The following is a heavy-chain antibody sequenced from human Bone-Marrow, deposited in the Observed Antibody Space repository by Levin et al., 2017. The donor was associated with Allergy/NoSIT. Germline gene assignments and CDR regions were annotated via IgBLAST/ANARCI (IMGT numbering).Heavy chain of an antibody. CDR2: INVSGTT. V-gene: IGHV4-34*01. CDR3: ARGGGLLHGNYWFDP. Sequence: MSSETLSLTCAVSGGSLRNDYCNWIRQSPGKGLEWIGEINVSGTTNYNSSLKSRVAISVDTSNNQFSLRLRDVTAADTAVYYCARGGGLLHGNYWFDPWGQGTLVTVSS. J-gene: IGHJ5*02. CDR1: GGSLRNDY. D-gene: IGHD1-26*01.